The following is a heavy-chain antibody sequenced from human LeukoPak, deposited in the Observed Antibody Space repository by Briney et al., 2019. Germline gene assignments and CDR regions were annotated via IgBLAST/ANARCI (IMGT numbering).Heavy chain of an antibody. Sequence: GASVKVSCKASGFTFTAYGINWMRQAPGQGLEWMGWISAYNGDTKYAQKVQGRVSMTTDTSTNTAYMEVRSLRADDTAVYYCARLGRYHLFSYMDVWGKGTTVTVSS. CDR1: GFTFTAYG. CDR2: ISAYNGDT. D-gene: IGHD1-26*01. J-gene: IGHJ6*03. CDR3: ARLGRYHLFSYMDV. V-gene: IGHV1-18*01.